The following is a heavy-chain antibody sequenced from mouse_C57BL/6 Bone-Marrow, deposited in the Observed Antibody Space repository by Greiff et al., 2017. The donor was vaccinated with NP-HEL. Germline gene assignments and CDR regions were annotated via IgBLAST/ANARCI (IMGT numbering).Heavy chain of an antibody. Sequence: VQLQQSGAELVRPGASVKLSCTASGFNIKDDYMHWVKQRPEQGLEWIGWIDPENGDTEYASKFQGKATLTADTSSNTAYLQLSSLTSEDTAVYYCTTSYYCGSSYDWYFDVWGTGTTVTVSS. CDR3: TTSYYCGSSYDWYFDV. CDR2: IDPENGDT. D-gene: IGHD1-1*01. V-gene: IGHV14-4*01. J-gene: IGHJ1*03. CDR1: GFNIKDDY.